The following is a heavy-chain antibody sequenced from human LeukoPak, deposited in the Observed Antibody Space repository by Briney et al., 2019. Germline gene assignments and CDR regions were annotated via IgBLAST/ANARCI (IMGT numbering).Heavy chain of an antibody. CDR3: ARRLEYSGSKGVFDY. Sequence: GSLRLSCAASGFTFSSYEMNWVRQAPGKGLEWVSYITSSGSPIYYADSVKGRFTISRDNAKNSLYLQMNSLRAEDTAVYYCARRLEYSGSKGVFDYWGQGTLVTVSS. D-gene: IGHD1-26*01. J-gene: IGHJ4*02. CDR2: ITSSGSPI. V-gene: IGHV3-48*03. CDR1: GFTFSSYE.